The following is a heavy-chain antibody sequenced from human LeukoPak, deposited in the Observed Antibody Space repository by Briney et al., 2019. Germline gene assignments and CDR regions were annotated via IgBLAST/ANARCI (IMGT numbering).Heavy chain of an antibody. CDR3: ARDGSSSWPLAEYFQH. D-gene: IGHD6-13*01. CDR2: IIPIFGTA. Sequence: SVKVSCKASGGTFSSYAISWVRQAPGQGLEWMGGIIPIFGTANYAQKFQGRVTITADESTSTAYMELSSLRSEDTAVYYCARDGSSSWPLAEYFQHWGQGTLVTVSS. V-gene: IGHV1-69*13. CDR1: GGTFSSYA. J-gene: IGHJ1*01.